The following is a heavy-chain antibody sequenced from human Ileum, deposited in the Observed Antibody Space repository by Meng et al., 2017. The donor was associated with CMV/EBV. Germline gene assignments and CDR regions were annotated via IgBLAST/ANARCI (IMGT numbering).Heavy chain of an antibody. CDR1: GYTFTGYY. Sequence: ASVKVSCKASGYTFTGYYMHWVRQAPGQGLEWMGWINPNSGGTNFAQKFQGRVTMTRDTSISTAYMELSRLRSDDTAVYYCARDSGREEQDGFDYWGQGTLVTVSS. D-gene: IGHD3-10*01. CDR3: ARDSGREEQDGFDY. V-gene: IGHV1-2*02. J-gene: IGHJ4*02. CDR2: INPNSGGT.